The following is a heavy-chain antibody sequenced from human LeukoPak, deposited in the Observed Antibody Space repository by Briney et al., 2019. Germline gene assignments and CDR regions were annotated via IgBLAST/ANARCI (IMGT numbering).Heavy chain of an antibody. CDR1: GYSFTSYW. Sequence: GESLKISCKGAGYSFTSYWIGWVRQMPGKGLEWMGVIYPGDSHTRYSPSFQGQGTISADKSISTAYLQWSSLKASDTAMYYCARQSGYDPDTFDYWGQGTLVTVSS. CDR3: ARQSGYDPDTFDY. D-gene: IGHD5-12*01. J-gene: IGHJ4*02. CDR2: IYPGDSHT. V-gene: IGHV5-51*01.